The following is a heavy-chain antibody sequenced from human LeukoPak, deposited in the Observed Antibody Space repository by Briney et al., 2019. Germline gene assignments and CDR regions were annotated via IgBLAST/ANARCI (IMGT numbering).Heavy chain of an antibody. J-gene: IGHJ4*02. D-gene: IGHD3-16*02. V-gene: IGHV4-34*01. CDR2: INHSGST. CDR3: ARHGYDYVWGSYRLFFDY. CDR1: GGSFSGYY. Sequence: PSETLSLTCAVYGGSFSGYYWSWIRQPPGKGLEWIGEINHSGSTNYNPSLKSRVTISVDTSKNQFSLKLSSVTAADTAVYYCARHGYDYVWGSYRLFFDYWGQGTLVTVSS.